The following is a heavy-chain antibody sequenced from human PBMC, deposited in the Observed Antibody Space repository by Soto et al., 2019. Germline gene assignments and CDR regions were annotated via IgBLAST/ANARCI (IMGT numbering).Heavy chain of an antibody. J-gene: IGHJ4*02. CDR3: ARNVVGYYYMVDH. D-gene: IGHD5-12*01. V-gene: IGHV4-39*01. CDR1: GAYISSITYY. CDR2: VFYSGIT. Sequence: QLQLQESGPGLVKPSETLSLTCNVSGAYISSITYYWGWIRQPPGKGLEWIGRVFYSGITYYNPSLKSRVTVTVDTSKNKFSLKMKSVTAADTAVYHCARNVVGYYYMVDHWGQGTLVTVSS.